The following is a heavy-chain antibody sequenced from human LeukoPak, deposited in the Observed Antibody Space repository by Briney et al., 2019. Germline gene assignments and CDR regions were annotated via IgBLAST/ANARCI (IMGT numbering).Heavy chain of an antibody. CDR2: IWYDGSNK. V-gene: IGHV3-33*01. D-gene: IGHD3-10*01. CDR3: ARVRTMVRGVHDAFDI. J-gene: IGHJ3*02. CDR1: GFTFSSYG. Sequence: GRSLRLSCAASGFTFSSYGMHWVRQAPGKGLEWVAVIWYDGSNKYYAASVKGRFTISRDNSKNTLYLQMNSLRAEDTAVYYCARVRTMVRGVHDAFDIWGQGTMVTVSS.